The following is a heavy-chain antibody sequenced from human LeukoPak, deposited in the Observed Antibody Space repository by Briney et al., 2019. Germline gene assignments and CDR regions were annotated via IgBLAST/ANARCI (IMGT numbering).Heavy chain of an antibody. CDR3: PTDRHSGVPPYFDN. CDR1: GFTVSSNY. Sequence: GGSLRLSCAASGFTVSSNYMSWVRQAPGKGLEWVGRIKSKTDGGTTDYAAPVKGRFTISRDDSKNTLYLQMNSLKTEDTAVYYCPTDRHSGVPPYFDNWGQGPRVTVPS. D-gene: IGHD3-3*01. J-gene: IGHJ4*02. CDR2: IKSKTDGGTT. V-gene: IGHV3-15*01.